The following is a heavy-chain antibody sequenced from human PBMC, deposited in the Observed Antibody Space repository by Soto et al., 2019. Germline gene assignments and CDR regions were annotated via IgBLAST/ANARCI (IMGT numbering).Heavy chain of an antibody. V-gene: IGHV4-4*02. D-gene: IGHD5-18*01. J-gene: IGHJ4*02. Sequence: SETLCLTCAVSGGSISSSNWWSWVRQPPGKGLEWIGEIYHSGSTNYNPSLKSRVTISVDKSKNQFPLKLSSVTAADTAVYYCARLLDSYEFDYWGQGTLVTVSS. CDR1: GGSISSSNW. CDR2: IYHSGST. CDR3: ARLLDSYEFDY.